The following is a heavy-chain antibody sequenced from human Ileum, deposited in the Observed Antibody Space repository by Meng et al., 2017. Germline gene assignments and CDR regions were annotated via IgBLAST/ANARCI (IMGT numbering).Heavy chain of an antibody. Sequence: QWQLGEVGGGLVKAGGSLRLSCAASGFTFSDYYMTWIRQPPGQGLEWLASVSPTSGSLYFADSVKGRFSISRDNAKNSVSLQMTRLRVEDTAVYYCARDHGSLNWFDPWGQGTLVTVSS. CDR2: VSPTSGSL. J-gene: IGHJ5*02. V-gene: IGHV3-11*04. CDR3: ARDHGSLNWFDP. D-gene: IGHD6-25*01. CDR1: GFTFSDYY.